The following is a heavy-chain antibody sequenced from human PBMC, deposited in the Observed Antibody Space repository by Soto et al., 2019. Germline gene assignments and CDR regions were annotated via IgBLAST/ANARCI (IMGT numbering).Heavy chain of an antibody. D-gene: IGHD6-19*01. CDR3: ARGSSGWYGDAFDI. CDR1: GFTFSSYG. J-gene: IGHJ3*02. Sequence: GSLRLSCAASGFTFSSYGMHWVRQAPGKGLEWVAVIWYDGSNKCYADSVKGRFTISRDNSKNTLYLQMNSLRAEDTAVYYCARGSSGWYGDAFDIWGQGTMVTVSS. CDR2: IWYDGSNK. V-gene: IGHV3-33*01.